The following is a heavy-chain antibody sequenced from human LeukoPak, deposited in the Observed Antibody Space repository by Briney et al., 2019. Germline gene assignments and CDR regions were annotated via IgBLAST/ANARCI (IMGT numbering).Heavy chain of an antibody. V-gene: IGHV4-31*11. CDR2: IYYSGST. D-gene: IGHD3-3*01. J-gene: IGHJ4*02. CDR3: ARAGGFFSPFGY. CDR1: GGSISSGGYY. Sequence: PSATLSLTCAVSGGSISSGGYYWSWIRQHPGKGLEWIGYIYYSGSTYYNPSLKSRVTISVDTSKNQFSLKLSSVTAADTAVYYCARAGGFFSPFGYWGQGTLVTVSS.